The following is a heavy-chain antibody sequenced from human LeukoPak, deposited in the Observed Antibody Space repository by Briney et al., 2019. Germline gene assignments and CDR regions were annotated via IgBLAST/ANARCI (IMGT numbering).Heavy chain of an antibody. J-gene: IGHJ6*03. D-gene: IGHD4-11*01. Sequence: SETLSLTCTVSGGSISSYYWSWIRQPAGKGLEWIGRIYTSGSTNYSPSLKSRVTMSVDTSKNQFSLKLSSVTAADTAVYYCARERPTTPHRMDVWGKGTTVTVSS. CDR2: IYTSGST. CDR1: GGSISSYY. CDR3: ARERPTTPHRMDV. V-gene: IGHV4-4*07.